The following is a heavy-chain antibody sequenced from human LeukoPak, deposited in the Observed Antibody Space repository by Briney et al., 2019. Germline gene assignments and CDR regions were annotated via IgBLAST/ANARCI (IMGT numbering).Heavy chain of an antibody. Sequence: PGGSLRLSCAASGFTVSGYSMSWVRQAPGKGLEWVSAISGSGSYTDYADPVKGRFTISKDNSKNTLYMRMSSLRAEDTAVYYCAKRRYDSSGHFDSWGQGTLVTVSS. CDR3: AKRRYDSSGHFDS. CDR1: GFTVSGYS. CDR2: ISGSGSYT. D-gene: IGHD3-22*01. V-gene: IGHV3-23*01. J-gene: IGHJ4*02.